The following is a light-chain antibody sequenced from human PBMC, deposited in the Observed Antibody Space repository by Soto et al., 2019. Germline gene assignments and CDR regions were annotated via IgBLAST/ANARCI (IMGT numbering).Light chain of an antibody. J-gene: IGLJ1*01. CDR3: SSFTSSSTFV. V-gene: IGLV2-14*03. CDR1: SSDVGRYNY. Sequence: QSVLAQPASVSGSRGQSITIPCTGTSSDVGRYNYASWFQQHPGKVPKLIIYDVSNWPSGVSDRFSGSKSGNTASLTISGLHPEDEADYYCSSFTSSSTFVFGTGTKVTVL. CDR2: DVS.